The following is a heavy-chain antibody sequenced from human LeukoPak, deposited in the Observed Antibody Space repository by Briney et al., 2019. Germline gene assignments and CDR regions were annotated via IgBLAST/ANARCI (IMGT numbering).Heavy chain of an antibody. V-gene: IGHV3-9*01. CDR1: GFTFDDYA. CDR3: AKERGVGAFDI. Sequence: GGSLRLSCAASGFTFDDYAMHWVRQAPGKGLEWVSGTSWNSGSIGYADSVKGRFTISRDNAKNSLYLQMNSLRAEDTALYYCAKERGVGAFDIWGQGTMVTVSS. CDR2: TSWNSGSI. J-gene: IGHJ3*02. D-gene: IGHD1-26*01.